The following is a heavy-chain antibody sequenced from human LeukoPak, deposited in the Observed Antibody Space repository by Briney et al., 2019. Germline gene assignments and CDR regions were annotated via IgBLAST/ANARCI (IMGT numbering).Heavy chain of an antibody. CDR1: GFTFSSHS. Sequence: PGGSLRLSCAASGFTFSSHSMHWVRQAPGKGLEYISYISSDSRTMYYADSVKGRFTISRDNARNSLYLLMYSLRVDDTAVYYCATWAGTAAGFSGPFDYWGQGTPVTVSS. J-gene: IGHJ4*02. CDR2: ISSDSRTM. D-gene: IGHD6-13*01. V-gene: IGHV3-48*01. CDR3: ATWAGTAAGFSGPFDY.